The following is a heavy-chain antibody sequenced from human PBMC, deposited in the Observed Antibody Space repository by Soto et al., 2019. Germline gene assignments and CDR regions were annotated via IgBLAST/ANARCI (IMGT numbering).Heavy chain of an antibody. CDR3: ATGLAVAGTFDY. D-gene: IGHD6-19*01. CDR1: GFTFSSYG. CDR2: ISYDGSNK. J-gene: IGHJ4*02. Sequence: GGSLRLSCAASGFTFSSYGMHWVRQAPGKGLEWVAVISYDGSNKYYADSVKGRFTISRDNSKNTLYLQMNSLRAEDTAVYYCATGLAVAGTFDYWGQGTLDTVSA. V-gene: IGHV3-30*03.